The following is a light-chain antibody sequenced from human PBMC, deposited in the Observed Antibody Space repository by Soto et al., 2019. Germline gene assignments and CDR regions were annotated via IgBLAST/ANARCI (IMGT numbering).Light chain of an antibody. CDR3: ASHAGRKNII. J-gene: IGLJ2*01. CDR2: EVS. Sequence: QSVLTQPASMSGSPGQSITISCTGTSSDVGGDDYVSWYQQHPGKAPKLMIYEVSNRPSGVPDRFSGSKSGNTASLTVSGLQAEDEADYYCASHAGRKNIIFGGGTKLTVL. CDR1: SSDVGGDDY. V-gene: IGLV2-8*01.